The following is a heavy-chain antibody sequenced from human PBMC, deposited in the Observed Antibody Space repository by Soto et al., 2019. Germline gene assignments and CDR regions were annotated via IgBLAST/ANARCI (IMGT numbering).Heavy chain of an antibody. CDR3: ARVWYSSSSRWFAP. J-gene: IGHJ5*02. V-gene: IGHV4-61*01. CDR1: GGSVSSGSYY. D-gene: IGHD6-6*01. Sequence: PSETLSLTCTVSGGSVSSGSYYWSWIRQPPGKGLEWIGYIYYSGSTNYNPSLKSRVTISVDTSKNQFSLKLSSVTAADTAVYYWARVWYSSSSRWFAPWGKETLVPVPS. CDR2: IYYSGST.